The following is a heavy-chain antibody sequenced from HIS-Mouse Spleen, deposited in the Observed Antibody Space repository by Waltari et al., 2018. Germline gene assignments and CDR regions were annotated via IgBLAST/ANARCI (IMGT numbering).Heavy chain of an antibody. J-gene: IGHJ5*02. CDR1: GGSVSSGSYY. CDR3: ARLNWNDVWFDP. CDR2: IYYSGST. D-gene: IGHD1-1*01. Sequence: QVQLQESGAGLVKPSETLSLTCTVSGGSVSSGSYYWSWIRQPPGKGLEWIGYIYYSGSTNYNHSLKSRVTISVDTSKNQFSLKLSSVTAADTAVYYCARLNWNDVWFDPWGQGTLVTVSS. V-gene: IGHV4-61*01.